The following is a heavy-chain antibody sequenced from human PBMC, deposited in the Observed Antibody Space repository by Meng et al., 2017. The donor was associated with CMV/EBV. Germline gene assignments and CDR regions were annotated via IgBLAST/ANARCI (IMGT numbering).Heavy chain of an antibody. Sequence: QVRLQASGPGLVKPSATLSLTCTVSGGSISSYYWSWIRQPAGKGLEWIGRIYTSGSTNYNPSLKSRVTMSVDTSKNQFSLKLSSVTAADTAVYYCARGGLYYYDSSGHFDYWGQGTLVTVSS. J-gene: IGHJ4*02. V-gene: IGHV4-4*07. CDR2: IYTSGST. D-gene: IGHD3-22*01. CDR1: GGSISSYY. CDR3: ARGGLYYYDSSGHFDY.